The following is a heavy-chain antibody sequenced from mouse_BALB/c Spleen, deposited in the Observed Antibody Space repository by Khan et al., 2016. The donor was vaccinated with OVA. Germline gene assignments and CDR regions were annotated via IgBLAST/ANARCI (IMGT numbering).Heavy chain of an antibody. CDR2: ISDGGSYT. CDR3: ARAGYGGFAY. V-gene: IGHV5-4*02. J-gene: IGHJ3*01. CDR1: GFTFSDYY. Sequence: EVELVESGGGLVKPGGSLKLSCAASGFTFSDYYMYWVRQTPEKRLEWVATISDGGSYTYYPDSVKGRFTISRDNAKNNLYLQMSSLKSGDTAMYYCARAGYGGFAYWGRGTLVTVSA. D-gene: IGHD1-1*02.